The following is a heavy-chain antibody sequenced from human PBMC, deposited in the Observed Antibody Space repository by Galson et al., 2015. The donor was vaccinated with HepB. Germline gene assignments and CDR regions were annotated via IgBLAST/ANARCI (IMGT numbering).Heavy chain of an antibody. CDR2: IGVNDGGI. CDR3: AKGRPERPPEHRGYDLPDY. D-gene: IGHD5-12*01. V-gene: IGHV3-23*01. Sequence: SLRLSCAASGFTFSSYAMNWVRQAPGKGLEWVSGIGVNDGGIYYANSVKGRFTISRDNSKNTLYLQVNGLRVEDTAIYYCAKGRPERPPEHRGYDLPDYWGQGTLVTVSS. CDR1: GFTFSSYA. J-gene: IGHJ4*02.